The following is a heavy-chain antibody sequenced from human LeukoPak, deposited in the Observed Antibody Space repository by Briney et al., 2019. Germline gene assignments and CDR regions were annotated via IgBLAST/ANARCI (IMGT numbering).Heavy chain of an antibody. D-gene: IGHD3-16*01. CDR2: ISGDYGYT. V-gene: IGHV1-18*04. J-gene: IGHJ4*02. CDR1: GYTFNSHG. Sequence: GASVKVSCKASGYTFNSHGIRWIRQAPGQAPEWMGWISGDYGYTKYAQKFQGRVTMTTDTSTDTSYIELRSLRSDDTAVYYCARNKTTGGGGFDYWGQGTLITVSS. CDR3: ARNKTTGGGGFDY.